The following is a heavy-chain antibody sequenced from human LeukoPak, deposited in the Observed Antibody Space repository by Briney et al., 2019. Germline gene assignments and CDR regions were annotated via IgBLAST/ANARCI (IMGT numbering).Heavy chain of an antibody. Sequence: GGSLRLSCAASGLTFSSYAMSWVRQAPGKGLEWVSAISGSGGSTYYADSVQGRFTISRDNSKNTLYLQMNSLRAEDTAVYYCAKDGVDIVATEYYFDYWGQGTLVTVSS. CDR1: GLTFSSYA. CDR2: ISGSGGST. J-gene: IGHJ4*02. V-gene: IGHV3-23*01. CDR3: AKDGVDIVATEYYFDY. D-gene: IGHD5-12*01.